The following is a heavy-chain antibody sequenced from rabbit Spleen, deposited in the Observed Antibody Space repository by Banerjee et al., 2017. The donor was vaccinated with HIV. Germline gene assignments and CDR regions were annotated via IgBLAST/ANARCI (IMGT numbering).Heavy chain of an antibody. D-gene: IGHD2-1*01. Sequence: QQQLEESGGGLVKPGGTLTLTCKASGIDFSSYYYMCWVRQAPGKGLQWIACINAVTGKAVYATWAKGRFTITKTSSTVDLKMTSLTAADTATYFCLRDPYGDYGAIDLWGPGTLVTVS. V-gene: IGHV1S43*01. J-gene: IGHJ6*01. CDR3: LRDPYGDYGAIDL. CDR2: INAVTGKA. CDR1: GIDFSSYYY.